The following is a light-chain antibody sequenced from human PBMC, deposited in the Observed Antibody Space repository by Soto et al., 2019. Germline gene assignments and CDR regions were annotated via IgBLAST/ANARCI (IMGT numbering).Light chain of an antibody. CDR1: SSNIESNT. CDR3: LAWDDSLNGNL. J-gene: IGLJ1*01. V-gene: IGLV1-44*01. CDR2: TND. Sequence: QSALTQPPSASGTPGQRVTISCSGSSSNIESNTVYWHQQLPGMAPRLLIHTNDRRPSGVPDRFSGSESGTSASLAISGLQSEDEADYYCLAWDDSLNGNLFGTGTKVTV.